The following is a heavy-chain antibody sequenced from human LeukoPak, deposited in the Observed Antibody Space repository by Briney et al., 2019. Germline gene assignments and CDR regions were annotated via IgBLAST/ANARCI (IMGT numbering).Heavy chain of an antibody. D-gene: IGHD6-6*01. CDR2: INSDGSST. Sequence: PGGSLRLSCAASGFTFSSYWMHWVRQAPGKGLVWVSRINSDGSSTSYADSVKGRFTISRDNAKNTLYLQMNSLRAEDTAVYYWARGWGYSGSSGSPSMFDPWGQGTLVTVSS. J-gene: IGHJ5*02. CDR1: GFTFSSYW. V-gene: IGHV3-74*01. CDR3: ARGWGYSGSSGSPSMFDP.